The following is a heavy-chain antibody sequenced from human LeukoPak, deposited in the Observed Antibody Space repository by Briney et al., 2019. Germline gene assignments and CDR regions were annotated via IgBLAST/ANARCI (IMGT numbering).Heavy chain of an antibody. Sequence: GFXXXXYAMSWVRQAPGKGLEWVSAISGSGGSTYYADSVKGRFTISRDNSKNTLYLQMNSLRAEDTAVYYCAKVPMTTVTLFDYWGQGTLVTVSS. CDR1: GFXXXXYA. J-gene: IGHJ4*02. CDR2: ISGSGGST. V-gene: IGHV3-23*01. D-gene: IGHD4-11*01. CDR3: AKVPMTTVTLFDY.